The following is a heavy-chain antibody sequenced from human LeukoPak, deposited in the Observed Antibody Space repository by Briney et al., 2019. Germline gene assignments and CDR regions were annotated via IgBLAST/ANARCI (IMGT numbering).Heavy chain of an antibody. CDR2: IRYDGSNK. CDR1: GFTFSSYG. D-gene: IGHD6-13*01. J-gene: IGHJ4*02. CDR3: ARALVAAARNFDY. V-gene: IGHV3-30*02. Sequence: GGSLRLSCAASGFTFSSYGMHWVRQAPGKGLEWVAFIRYDGSNKYYADSVKGRFTISRDNSKNTLYLQMNSLRAEDTAVYYCARALVAAARNFDYWGQGTLVTVSS.